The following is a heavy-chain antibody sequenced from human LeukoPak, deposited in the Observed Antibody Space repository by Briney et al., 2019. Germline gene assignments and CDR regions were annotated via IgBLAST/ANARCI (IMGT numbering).Heavy chain of an antibody. Sequence: GRSLRLSCAASGFTFSSYGMHWVRQAPGKGLEWVAVISYDGSNKYYADSVKGRFTISRDNSKNTLNLQMNSLRAEDTAVYYCAKAPKGCSSISCYFDYWGQGTLVTVSS. J-gene: IGHJ4*02. CDR2: ISYDGSNK. CDR3: AKAPKGCSSISCYFDY. V-gene: IGHV3-30*18. CDR1: GFTFSSYG. D-gene: IGHD2-2*01.